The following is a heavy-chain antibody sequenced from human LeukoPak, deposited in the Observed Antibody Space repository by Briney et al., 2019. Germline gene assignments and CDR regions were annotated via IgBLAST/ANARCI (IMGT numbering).Heavy chain of an antibody. CDR1: GFTFSSYA. CDR2: ISYDGSNK. Sequence: GRSLRLSCAASGFTFSSYAMHWVRQAPGKGLEWVAVISYDGSNKYYADSVKGRFTISRDNSKNTLYLQMNSLRAEDTAVYYCARDMGHSSGYQPYFDYWGQGTLVTVSS. V-gene: IGHV3-30-3*01. J-gene: IGHJ4*02. D-gene: IGHD6-19*01. CDR3: ARDMGHSSGYQPYFDY.